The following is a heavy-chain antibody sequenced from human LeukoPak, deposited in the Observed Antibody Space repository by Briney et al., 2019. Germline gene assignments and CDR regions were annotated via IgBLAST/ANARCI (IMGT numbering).Heavy chain of an antibody. J-gene: IGHJ4*02. CDR2: ISGSGGST. CDR3: AKGSYYFRLDDY. V-gene: IGHV3-23*01. Sequence: PGGSLRLSCAASGLTVSSNYMSWVRQAPGKGLEWVSVISGSGGSTYYADSVKGRFTISRDNSKNTLYLQMNSLRAEDTAVYYCAKGSYYFRLDDYWGQGTLVTVSS. CDR1: GLTVSSNY. D-gene: IGHD1-26*01.